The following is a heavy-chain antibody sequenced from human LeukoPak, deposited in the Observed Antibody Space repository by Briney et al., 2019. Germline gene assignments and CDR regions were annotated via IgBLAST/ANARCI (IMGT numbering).Heavy chain of an antibody. Sequence: GGSLRLSYAASGFTFSSYAMSWVRQAPGKGLVWVSAISGSGGSTYYAGAVKGRFTISRDNSKNTLYLQMNSLRAEDTAVYYCAKGGYSGSYYGYWGQGTLVTVSS. J-gene: IGHJ4*02. CDR2: ISGSGGST. CDR1: GFTFSSYA. V-gene: IGHV3-23*01. CDR3: AKGGYSGSYYGY. D-gene: IGHD1-26*01.